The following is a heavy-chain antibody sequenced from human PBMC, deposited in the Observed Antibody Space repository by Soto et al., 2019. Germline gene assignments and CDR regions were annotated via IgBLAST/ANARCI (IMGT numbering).Heavy chain of an antibody. Sequence: EVQLVESGGGHIQPGGSLRLSCAASGLHISNAWMNWVRQAPGKGLEWVGRIKTKGEGGPTDYPAAVKGRFIVTRDDSQNTLHLQMNSLKIDDTAGYYCTSGSVEGVWGQGTAVIVSS. CDR3: TSGSVEGV. CDR1: GLHISNAW. D-gene: IGHD2-15*01. J-gene: IGHJ6*02. V-gene: IGHV3-15*07. CDR2: IKTKGEGGPT.